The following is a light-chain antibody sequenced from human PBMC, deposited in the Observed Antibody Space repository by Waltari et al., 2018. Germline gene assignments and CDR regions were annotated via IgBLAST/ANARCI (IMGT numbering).Light chain of an antibody. J-gene: IGKJ1*01. CDR3: QQYSDWWT. Sequence: EIVLTQSPATLSLSPGERATLSCRASQSVSSKLAWYHQKPGQAPRLLIYGASSRATDIPDRFSGSGSGTDFTLTISSLEAEDFAVYFCQQYSDWWTFGQGTKVEIK. CDR1: QSVSSK. CDR2: GAS. V-gene: IGKV3-15*01.